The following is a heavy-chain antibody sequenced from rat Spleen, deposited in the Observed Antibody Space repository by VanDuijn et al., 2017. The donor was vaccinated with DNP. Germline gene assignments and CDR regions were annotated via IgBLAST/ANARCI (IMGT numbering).Heavy chain of an antibody. CDR3: ARDLLRWRRGFAY. V-gene: IGHV2-72*01. CDR1: GFSLTSNG. J-gene: IGHJ3*01. CDR2: IWAGGST. Sequence: QVQLEESGPGLMQPSETLSLTCTVSGFSLTSNGVGWVRQPLGKGLVWMGTIWAGGSTNYNSAVQSRLSISRDTYKSQVFLKMNSLQPEDTGTYYCARDLLRWRRGFAYWGQGTLVTVSS. D-gene: IGHD1-11*01.